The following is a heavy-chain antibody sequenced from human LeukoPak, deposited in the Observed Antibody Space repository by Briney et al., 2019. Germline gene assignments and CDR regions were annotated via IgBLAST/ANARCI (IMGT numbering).Heavy chain of an antibody. D-gene: IGHD2-21*02. J-gene: IGHJ4*02. CDR1: GFTFSSYA. V-gene: IGHV3-30-3*01. CDR2: ISYDGSNK. Sequence: GGSLRLSCAASGFTFSSYAMHWVRQAPGKGLEWVAVISYDGSNKYYADSVKGRFTISRDNSKNTLYLQMNSLRAGDTAAYYCARDFSGGVVVTAIFDYWGQGTLVTVSS. CDR3: ARDFSGGVVVTAIFDY.